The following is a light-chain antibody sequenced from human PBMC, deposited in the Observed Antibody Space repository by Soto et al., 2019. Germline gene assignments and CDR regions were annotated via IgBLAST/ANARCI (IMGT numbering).Light chain of an antibody. CDR2: GAS. Sequence: EIVLTRSPGTLSLSPGERATLSCRASQSVSSRYLAWYQQKPGQAPKLLISGASRRATGIPDRFSGSGSETDFTLTINSLQPQDFATYFCQQSYSSPQTFGQGTKVDIK. CDR3: QQSYSSPQT. V-gene: IGKV3-20*01. J-gene: IGKJ1*01. CDR1: QSVSSRY.